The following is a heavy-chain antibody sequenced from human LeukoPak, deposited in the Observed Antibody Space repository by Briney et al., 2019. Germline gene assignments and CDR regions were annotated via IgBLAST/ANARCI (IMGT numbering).Heavy chain of an antibody. CDR1: GYTFTSYD. D-gene: IGHD2-8*01. CDR3: ARGSSYCTNGVCYSGAFDI. CDR2: MNPNSGNT. Sequence: ASVKVSCKASGYTFTSYDINWVRQATGQGLEWMGWMNPNSGNTGYAQKFQGGVTMTRNTSISTAYMELSSLRSEDTAVYYCARGSSYCTNGVCYSGAFDIWGQGTMVTVSS. J-gene: IGHJ3*02. V-gene: IGHV1-8*01.